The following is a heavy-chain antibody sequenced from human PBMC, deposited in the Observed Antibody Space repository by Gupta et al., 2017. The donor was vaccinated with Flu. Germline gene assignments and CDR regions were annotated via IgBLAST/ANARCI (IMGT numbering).Heavy chain of an antibody. Sequence: VRQAPGQGLEWMGGIIPPFGTANYAQKFQGRVTITADESTSTAYMELSSLRSEDTAVYYCASTLGDGYNYGWFDPWGQGTLVTVSS. CDR2: IIPPFGTA. D-gene: IGHD5-24*01. V-gene: IGHV1-69*01. CDR3: ASTLGDGYNYGWFDP. J-gene: IGHJ5*02.